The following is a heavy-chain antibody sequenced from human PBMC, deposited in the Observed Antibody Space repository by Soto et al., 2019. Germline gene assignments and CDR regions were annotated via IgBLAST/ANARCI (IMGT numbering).Heavy chain of an antibody. J-gene: IGHJ6*02. V-gene: IGHV1-3*01. CDR3: ARDPDLYYYYGMDV. Sequence: ASVKVSCKASGYTFTSYALHWVRQAPGQRLEWMGWINGGNGNTYYSQRFQGRVTITRDTSASTAYMELSSLRSEDTAVYYCARDPDLYYYYGMDVWGQGTTVTVSS. CDR2: INGGNGNT. CDR1: GYTFTSYA.